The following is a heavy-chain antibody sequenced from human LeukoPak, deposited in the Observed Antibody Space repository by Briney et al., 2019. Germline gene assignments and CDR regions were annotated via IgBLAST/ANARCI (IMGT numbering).Heavy chain of an antibody. CDR3: ARKTPRFGDYDY. Sequence: GGSLSLSCAASGITVSSSYMSWVRQAPGKGLEWVSLIYSAGSTYYADSVKGRFTISRDNSKNTLYLQMNSLRVEDTAVYYCARKTPRFGDYDYWGQGTLVTVSS. D-gene: IGHD2-15*01. CDR1: GITVSSSY. CDR2: IYSAGST. V-gene: IGHV3-66*01. J-gene: IGHJ4*02.